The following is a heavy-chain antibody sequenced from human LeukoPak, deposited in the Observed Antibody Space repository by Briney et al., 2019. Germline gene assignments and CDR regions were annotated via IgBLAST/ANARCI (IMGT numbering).Heavy chain of an antibody. D-gene: IGHD4-17*01. V-gene: IGHV3-33*01. CDR2: IWSDGGNK. CDR1: GFTFSTYG. CDR3: VRDFNSPGDYATVDAFDI. Sequence: GGSLRLSCAASGFTFSTYGIHRVRQAPGKGLDWVANIWSDGGNKYYADSVKGRFTISRDNSKNTLYLQMNSLRAEDTAVYYCVRDFNSPGDYATVDAFDIWGQGTMVTVSS. J-gene: IGHJ3*02.